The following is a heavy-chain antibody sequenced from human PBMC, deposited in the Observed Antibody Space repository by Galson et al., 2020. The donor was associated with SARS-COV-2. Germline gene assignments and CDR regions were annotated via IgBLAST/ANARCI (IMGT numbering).Heavy chain of an antibody. CDR3: ARVRIAAAGTGSYWYFDL. Sequence: ASETLSLTCTVSGGSISSGGYYWSWIRQHPGKGLEWIGYIYYSGSTYYNPSLKSRVTISVDTSKNQFSLKLSSVTAADTAVYYCARVRIAAAGTGSYWYFDLWGRGTLVTVSS. V-gene: IGHV4-31*03. CDR1: GGSISSGGYY. D-gene: IGHD6-13*01. CDR2: IYYSGST. J-gene: IGHJ2*01.